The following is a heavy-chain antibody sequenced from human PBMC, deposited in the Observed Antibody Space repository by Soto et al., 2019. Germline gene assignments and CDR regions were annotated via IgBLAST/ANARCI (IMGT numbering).Heavy chain of an antibody. CDR3: ARTTYDYGDYSYFDY. D-gene: IGHD4-17*01. CDR2: IYYSGST. V-gene: IGHV4-59*08. Sequence: SETLSLTCTVSGGSISSYYWSWIRQPPGKGLEWIGYIYYSGSTNYNPSLKSRVTISVDTSKNQFSLKLSPVTAADTAVFYCARTTYDYGDYSYFDYWGQGTLVTVSS. CDR1: GGSISSYY. J-gene: IGHJ4*02.